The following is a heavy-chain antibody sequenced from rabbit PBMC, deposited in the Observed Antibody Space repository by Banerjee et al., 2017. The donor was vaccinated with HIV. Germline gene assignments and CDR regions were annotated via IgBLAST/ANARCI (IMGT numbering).Heavy chain of an antibody. CDR1: GIDFSHYG. J-gene: IGHJ4*01. Sequence: QVVEFGGGLVTLGGSLKLSCKASGIDFSHYGISWVRQVLGKGLEWIGIIYTGSGSTDYATWVNGRFTISSDNAQNTVDLQMNSLTAADTATYFCVREDDDDYYDLWGPGTLVT. D-gene: IGHD2-1*01. CDR2: IYTGSGST. CDR3: VREDDDDYYDL. V-gene: IGHV1S7*01.